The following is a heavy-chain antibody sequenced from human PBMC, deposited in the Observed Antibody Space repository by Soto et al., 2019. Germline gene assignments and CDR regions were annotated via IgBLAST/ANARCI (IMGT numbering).Heavy chain of an antibody. CDR3: ATSYGSGSARFDY. CDR1: GGTFTSYT. D-gene: IGHD3-10*01. Sequence: QVQLVQSGAEVKLPRSSVKVSCTASGGTFTSYTFSWVRQVPGQGLEWMGRIIPILRMADFAQKFQGRVTINADESTSTVYMKLRSLRSEDTAVYYCATSYGSGSARFDYWGQGTRVTVS. V-gene: IGHV1-69*02. CDR2: IIPILRMA. J-gene: IGHJ4*02.